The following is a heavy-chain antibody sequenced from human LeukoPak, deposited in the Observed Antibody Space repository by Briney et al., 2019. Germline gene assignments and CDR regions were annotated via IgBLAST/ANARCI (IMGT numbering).Heavy chain of an antibody. CDR2: ISSSSTYI. CDR1: GFTFNSYS. D-gene: IGHD3-22*01. V-gene: IGHV3-21*01. J-gene: IGHJ6*02. Sequence: GGSLRLSCAASGFTFNSYSMNWVRQAPGKGLEWVSSISSSSTYIYYADSMKGGFTISRDNAKNSLYLQMNSLRVEDTAVYYCARDQYYDSSGYSNYYYGMDVWGQGTTVTVSS. CDR3: ARDQYYDSSGYSNYYYGMDV.